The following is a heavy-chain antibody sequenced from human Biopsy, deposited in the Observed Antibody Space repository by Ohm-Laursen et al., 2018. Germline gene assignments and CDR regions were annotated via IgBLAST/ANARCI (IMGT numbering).Heavy chain of an antibody. J-gene: IGHJ6*02. Sequence: ASVKVSCKPSGYTFAGYYLHWMRQAPGHGLEWMGWINPNSGNANYAQSFQGRLTVTRDTSISTAYMELTSLTFDDTAIYYCARVPAYPSIDGYYGLDLWGQGTTVIVSS. D-gene: IGHD3-9*01. V-gene: IGHV1-2*02. CDR1: GYTFAGYY. CDR2: INPNSGNA. CDR3: ARVPAYPSIDGYYGLDL.